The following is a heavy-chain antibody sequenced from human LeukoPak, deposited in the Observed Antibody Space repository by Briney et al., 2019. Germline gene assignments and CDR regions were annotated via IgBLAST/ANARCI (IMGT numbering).Heavy chain of an antibody. V-gene: IGHV4-30-4*01. Sequence: LKLSCAASGFTVSSSYMSWVRQAPGKGLEWIGYIYYSGSTYYNPSLKSRVTISVDTSKNQFSLKLSSVTAADTAVYYCASFLGYCSGGSWYSWDYWGQGTLVTVSS. J-gene: IGHJ4*02. CDR1: GFTVSSSY. CDR3: ASFLGYCSGGSWYSWDY. CDR2: IYYSGST. D-gene: IGHD2-15*01.